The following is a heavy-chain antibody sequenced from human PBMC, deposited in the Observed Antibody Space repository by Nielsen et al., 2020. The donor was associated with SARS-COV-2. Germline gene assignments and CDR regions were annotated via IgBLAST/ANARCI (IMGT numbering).Heavy chain of an antibody. CDR1: GGSISSGGYY. CDR2: LYYSGNT. D-gene: IGHD3-9*01. Sequence: SETLSLTCTVSGGSISSGGYYWSWIRQHPGKGLEWIGYLYYSGNTYYNPSLKSRVTISADTSKNQFSLKLSSVTAADTAVYYCSSSRSDILTYYYGMDVWGQGTTVTVSS. CDR3: SSSRSDILTYYYGMDV. V-gene: IGHV4-31*03. J-gene: IGHJ6*02.